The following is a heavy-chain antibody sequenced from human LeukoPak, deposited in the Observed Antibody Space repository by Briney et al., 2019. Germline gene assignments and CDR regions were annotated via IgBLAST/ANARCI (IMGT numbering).Heavy chain of an antibody. CDR1: GFTFDDYT. CDR2: ISWDGGST. Sequence: GGSLRRSCAASGFTFDDYTMHWVRQAPGKGLEWVSLISWDGGSTYYADSVKGRFTISRDNSKNSLYLQMNSLRTEDTALYYCAKDRSIGGLYYYGMDVWGQGTTVTVSS. V-gene: IGHV3-43*01. J-gene: IGHJ6*02. CDR3: AKDRSIGGLYYYGMDV. D-gene: IGHD3-10*01.